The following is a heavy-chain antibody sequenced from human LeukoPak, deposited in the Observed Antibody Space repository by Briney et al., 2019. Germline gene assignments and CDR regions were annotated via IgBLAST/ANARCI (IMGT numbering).Heavy chain of an antibody. V-gene: IGHV4-59*01. D-gene: IGHD2-15*01. Sequence: SETLSLTCTVSGGSISSYYWSWIRQPPGKGLEWIGYIYYSGSTNYNPSLKSRVTISVDTSKNQFSLKLSSVPAADTAVYYCARQYCSGGSCYWYFDLWGRGTLVTVSS. CDR1: GGSISSYY. J-gene: IGHJ2*01. CDR2: IYYSGST. CDR3: ARQYCSGGSCYWYFDL.